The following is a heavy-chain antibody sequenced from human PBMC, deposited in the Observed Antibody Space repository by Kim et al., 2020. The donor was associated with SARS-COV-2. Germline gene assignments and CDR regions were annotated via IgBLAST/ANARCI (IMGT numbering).Heavy chain of an antibody. CDR2: INHSGST. Sequence: SETLSLTCAVYGGSFSGYYWSWIRQPPGKGLEWIGEINHSGSTNYNPSLKSRVTISVDTSKNQFSLKLSSVTAADTAVYYCARGQATYGSGRYGFLTYWG. D-gene: IGHD3-10*01. CDR3: ARGQATYGSGRYGFLTY. V-gene: IGHV4-34*01. J-gene: IGHJ4*01. CDR1: GGSFSGYY.